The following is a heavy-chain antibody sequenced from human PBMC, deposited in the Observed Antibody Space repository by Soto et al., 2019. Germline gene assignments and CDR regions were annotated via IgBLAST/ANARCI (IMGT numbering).Heavy chain of an antibody. V-gene: IGHV3-30*18. CDR3: AKRMDTAMTRPAFYYYYYGMDV. CDR1: GFTFSSYG. D-gene: IGHD5-18*01. J-gene: IGHJ6*02. CDR2: ISYDGSNK. Sequence: GGSLRLSCAASGFTFSSYGMHWVRQAPGKGLEWVAVISYDGSNKYYADSVKGRFTFSRDNSKNTLYLQMNSLRAEDTAVYYCAKRMDTAMTRPAFYYYYYGMDVWGQGTTVTVSS.